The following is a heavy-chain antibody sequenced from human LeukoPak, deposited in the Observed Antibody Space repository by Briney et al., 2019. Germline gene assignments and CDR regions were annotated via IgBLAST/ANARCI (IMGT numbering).Heavy chain of an antibody. CDR3: ARVLDSSTSRYQSLKY. CDR1: GFTFSSYW. Sequence: GGSLRLSCAASGFTFSSYWMNWFRRAPGKGLEWVANIKQDESEKYYVDSVKGRFTISRDNAKNSLYLQMNNLRAEDTAVYYCARVLDSSTSRYQSLKYWGQGTLVTVSS. V-gene: IGHV3-7*01. D-gene: IGHD2-2*01. CDR2: IKQDESEK. J-gene: IGHJ1*01.